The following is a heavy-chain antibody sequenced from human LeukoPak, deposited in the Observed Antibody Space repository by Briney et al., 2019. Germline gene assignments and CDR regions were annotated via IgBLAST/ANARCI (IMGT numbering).Heavy chain of an antibody. Sequence: GRSLRLSCAASGFTFSSYAMHWVRQAPGKGLEWVAVISYDGSNKYYADSVKGRFTISRDNSKNTLYLQMNSLRAEDTAVYYCARAYSSSSSPYYYYYMDVWGKGTTVTVSS. CDR3: ARAYSSSSSPYYYYYMDV. J-gene: IGHJ6*03. D-gene: IGHD6-6*01. CDR2: ISYDGSNK. V-gene: IGHV3-30*01. CDR1: GFTFSSYA.